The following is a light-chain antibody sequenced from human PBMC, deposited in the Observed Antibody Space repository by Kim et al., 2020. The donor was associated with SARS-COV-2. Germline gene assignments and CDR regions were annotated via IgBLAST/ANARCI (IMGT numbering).Light chain of an antibody. J-gene: IGKJ2*01. CDR1: QGISNY. CDR3: QKCNSAPYT. Sequence: SASVGDRVTITCRASQGISNYLAWYQQKPGKVPQLLISGASTLQSGVPSRFSGSGSGTDFTLTISSLQPEDVATYYCQKCNSAPYTFGQGTKLEIK. CDR2: GAS. V-gene: IGKV1-27*01.